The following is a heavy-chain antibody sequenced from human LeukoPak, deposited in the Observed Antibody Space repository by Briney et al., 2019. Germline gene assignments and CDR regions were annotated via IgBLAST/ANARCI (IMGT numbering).Heavy chain of an antibody. CDR1: GFTFSSYS. V-gene: IGHV3-21*04. D-gene: IGHD5-18*01. CDR2: ISSSSSNI. Sequence: GGSLRLSCAASGFTFSSYSMNWVRQAPGKGLEWVSSISSSSSNIYYADSVKGRFTISRDNAKNSLYLQMNSLRAEDTAIYYCASRSTYTYGRTGSFEYWGQGTLVTVSS. CDR3: ASRSTYTYGRTGSFEY. J-gene: IGHJ4*02.